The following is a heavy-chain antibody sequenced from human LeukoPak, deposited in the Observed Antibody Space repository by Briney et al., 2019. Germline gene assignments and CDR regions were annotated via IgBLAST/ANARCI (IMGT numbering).Heavy chain of an antibody. V-gene: IGHV7-4-1*02. CDR2: INTNTGNP. D-gene: IGHD6-6*01. CDR3: ARLRGLAARRQNNWFDP. J-gene: IGHJ5*02. CDR1: GYTFTSYA. Sequence: ASVKVSCKASGYTFTSYAMNWVRQAPGQGLEWMGWINTNTGNPTYAQGFTGRFVFSLDTSVSTAYLQISSLKAEDTAVYYCARLRGLAARRQNNWFDPWGQGTLVTVSS.